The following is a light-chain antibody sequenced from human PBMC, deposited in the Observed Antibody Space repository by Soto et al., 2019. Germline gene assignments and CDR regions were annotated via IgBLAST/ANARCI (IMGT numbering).Light chain of an antibody. V-gene: IGKV1-13*02. J-gene: IGKJ2*01. CDR3: QQFNSYPL. CDR2: DAS. Sequence: AIPLTQSPSSLSASVGDRVTITCRASQGISSALAWYQQKPGKAPKLLIYDASSLESGVPSRFSGSGSGTDFTLTISSLQPEDFATYYCQQFNSYPLFGQGTKLEIK. CDR1: QGISSA.